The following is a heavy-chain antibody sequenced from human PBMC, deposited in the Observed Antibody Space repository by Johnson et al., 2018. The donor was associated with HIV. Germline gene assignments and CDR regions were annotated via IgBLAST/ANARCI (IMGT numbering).Heavy chain of an antibody. Sequence: VQLVESGGGLVQPGRSLRLSCAASGFTFDDYAMHWVRQAPGKGLEWLSGISWNSGSIGYADSVKGRFTISRDNAKNSLYLQMNSLRAEDTALYYCAKVGGEGAFDIWGQGTMVTVSS. CDR1: GFTFDDYA. D-gene: IGHD3-3*01. V-gene: IGHV3-9*01. CDR2: ISWNSGSI. J-gene: IGHJ3*02. CDR3: AKVGGEGAFDI.